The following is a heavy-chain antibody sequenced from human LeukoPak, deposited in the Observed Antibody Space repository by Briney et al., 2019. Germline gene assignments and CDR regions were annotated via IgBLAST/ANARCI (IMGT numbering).Heavy chain of an antibody. CDR2: IRYDGSNK. CDR3: ARGGELVVVTANDY. J-gene: IGHJ4*02. V-gene: IGHV3-30*02. Sequence: GGSLRLSCAASGFTFSSSGMHWVRQAPGKGLEWVTFIRYDGSNKYYANSVKGRFTISRDNSKNTLYLQMGSLRAEDMAVYYCARGGELVVVTANDYWGQGTLVTVSS. CDR1: GFTFSSSG. D-gene: IGHD2-21*02.